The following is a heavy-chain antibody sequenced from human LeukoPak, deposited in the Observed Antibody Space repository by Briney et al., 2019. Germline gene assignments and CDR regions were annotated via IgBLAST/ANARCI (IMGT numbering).Heavy chain of an antibody. CDR2: ISSSSSTI. CDR1: GFTFSSYS. CDR3: ARARRLRYYYDSSGLDY. D-gene: IGHD3-22*01. V-gene: IGHV3-48*04. J-gene: IGHJ4*02. Sequence: PGGSLRLSCAASGFTFSSYSMNWVRQAPGKGLEWVSFISSSSSTIYYADSVKGRFTISRDNAKNSLYLQMNSLRAEDTAVYYCARARRLRYYYDSSGLDYWGQGTLVTVSS.